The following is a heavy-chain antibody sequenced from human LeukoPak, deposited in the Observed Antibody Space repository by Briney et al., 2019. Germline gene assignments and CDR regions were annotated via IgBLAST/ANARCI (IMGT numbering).Heavy chain of an antibody. D-gene: IGHD5-24*01. Sequence: PSETLSLTCAVYGGSFSGYYWSWIRQPPGKGLEGIGEINHSGSTNYNPSLKSRVTISVDTSKNQFSLKLSSVTAADTAVYYCARVRPMATIGGWSDYWGQGTLVTVSS. CDR2: INHSGST. J-gene: IGHJ4*02. CDR1: GGSFSGYY. V-gene: IGHV4-34*01. CDR3: ARVRPMATIGGWSDY.